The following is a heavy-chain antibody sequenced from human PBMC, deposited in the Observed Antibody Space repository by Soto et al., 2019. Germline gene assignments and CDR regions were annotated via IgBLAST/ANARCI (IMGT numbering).Heavy chain of an antibody. CDR1: GGSISGYY. CDR3: ARAPYCSSTSCYIDYYYYYGMDV. CDR2: INHSGST. J-gene: IGHJ6*02. D-gene: IGHD2-2*02. V-gene: IGHV4-34*01. Sequence: SETLSLTCTVSGGSISGYYWSWIRQPPGKGLEWIGEINHSGSTNYNPSLKSRVTISVDTSKNQFSLKLSSVTAADTAVYYCARAPYCSSTSCYIDYYYYYGMDVWGQGTTVTVSS.